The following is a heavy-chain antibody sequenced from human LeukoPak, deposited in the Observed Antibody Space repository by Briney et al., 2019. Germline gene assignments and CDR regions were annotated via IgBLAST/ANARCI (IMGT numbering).Heavy chain of an antibody. CDR1: GFTFSNAW. Sequence: SGVSLRLSCAASGFTFSNAWMSWVRQAPGKGLEWVSRIKSKTDGGTTHYAAPVKGRFTISRDDSKDTLYLQMTSLKTGDTAVYYCSTDILETNWGGYWGQGTLVTVSS. CDR2: IKSKTDGGTT. V-gene: IGHV3-15*01. D-gene: IGHD7-27*01. CDR3: STDILETNWGGY. J-gene: IGHJ4*02.